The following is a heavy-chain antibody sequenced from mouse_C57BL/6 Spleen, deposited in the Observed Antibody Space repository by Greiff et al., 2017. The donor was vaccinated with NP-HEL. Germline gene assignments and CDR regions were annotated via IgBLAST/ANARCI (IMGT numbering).Heavy chain of an antibody. V-gene: IGHV1-69*01. CDR2: IDPSDSYT. CDR3: ARLTGTFAY. J-gene: IGHJ3*01. CDR1: GYTFTSYW. Sequence: QVQLKQPGAELVMPGASVKLSCKASGYTFTSYWMHWVKQRPGQGLEWIGEIDPSDSYTNYNQKFKGKSTLTVDKSSSTAYMQLSSLTSEDSAVYYCARLTGTFAYWGQGTLVTVSA. D-gene: IGHD4-1*01.